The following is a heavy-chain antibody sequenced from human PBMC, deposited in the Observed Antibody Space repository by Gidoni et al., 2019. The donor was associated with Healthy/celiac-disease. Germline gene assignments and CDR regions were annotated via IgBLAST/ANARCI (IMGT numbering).Heavy chain of an antibody. CDR3: ARARVYRGKFDY. Sequence: QVQLQQWGAGLLKPSETLSLTCAVYGGSFSGYYWSWIRQPPGKGLEWIGEINHSGSTNYNPSLKSRVTISVDTSKNQFSLKLSSVTAADTAVYYCARARVYRGKFDYWGQGTLVTVSS. CDR2: INHSGST. J-gene: IGHJ4*02. CDR1: GGSFSGYY. V-gene: IGHV4-34*01. D-gene: IGHD2-8*01.